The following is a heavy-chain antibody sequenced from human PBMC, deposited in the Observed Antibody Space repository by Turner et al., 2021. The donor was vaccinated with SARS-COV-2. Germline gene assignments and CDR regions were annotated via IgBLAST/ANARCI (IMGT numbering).Heavy chain of an antibody. CDR3: ARDYYDFWSGYNSYYYAMDV. Sequence: EVQLVESGGGLVKPGGSLRLSCAASGFTFSSYSMNWVRQAPGKGLEWCSSISSSSSYIYYAESLKGRFTISRDNAKNSLYLQMNSLRAEDTAVYYCARDYYDFWSGYNSYYYAMDVWGQGTTVTVSS. CDR1: GFTFSSYS. CDR2: ISSSSSYI. D-gene: IGHD3-3*01. J-gene: IGHJ6*02. V-gene: IGHV3-21*01.